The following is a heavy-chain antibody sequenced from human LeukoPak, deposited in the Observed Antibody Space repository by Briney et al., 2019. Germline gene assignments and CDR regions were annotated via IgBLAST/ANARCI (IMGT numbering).Heavy chain of an antibody. CDR3: ARACGNYCHYMDV. J-gene: IGHJ6*03. CDR1: GYSISSGYY. CDR2: IYHSGST. D-gene: IGHD5-12*01. Sequence: SETLSLTCTVSGYSISSGYYWGWIRQPPGKGLEWIGNIYHSGSTYYNPSLKSRVTMSVDTSKNQFSLKLSSMTAADTAVYYCARACGNYCHYMDVWGKGTTVTVSS. V-gene: IGHV4-38-2*02.